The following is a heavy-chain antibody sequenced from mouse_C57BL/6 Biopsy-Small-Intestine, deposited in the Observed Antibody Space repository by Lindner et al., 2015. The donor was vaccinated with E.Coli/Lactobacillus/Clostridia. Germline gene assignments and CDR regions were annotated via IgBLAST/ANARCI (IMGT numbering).Heavy chain of an antibody. CDR2: IYPYNGLS. D-gene: IGHD3-2*02. CDR1: GYSFTDYY. V-gene: IGHV1-31*01. CDR3: ARSEGSSGFFDY. J-gene: IGHJ2*01. Sequence: VQLQESGPELVKPGASAKISCKASGYSFTDYYMHWVKQSHGNFLDWIGYIYPYNGLSSYNQKFKGKATLTVDKSSSTAYMELRSLTSEDSAVYYCARSEGSSGFFDYWGQGTTLTVSS.